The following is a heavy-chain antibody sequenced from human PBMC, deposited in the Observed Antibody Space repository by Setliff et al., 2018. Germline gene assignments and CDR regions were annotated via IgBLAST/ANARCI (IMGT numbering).Heavy chain of an antibody. D-gene: IGHD5-12*01. CDR2: IWDDGGYK. Sequence: GGSLRLSCAASGFTFSTYRMHWVRQAPGKGLEWVAIIWDDGGYKYHADSVKGRFTISRDNAKNSLYLQMNSLRAEDTAVYYCARVYSGYDPNHYFDYWGQGTLVTVSS. V-gene: IGHV3-33*08. J-gene: IGHJ4*02. CDR3: ARVYSGYDPNHYFDY. CDR1: GFTFSTYR.